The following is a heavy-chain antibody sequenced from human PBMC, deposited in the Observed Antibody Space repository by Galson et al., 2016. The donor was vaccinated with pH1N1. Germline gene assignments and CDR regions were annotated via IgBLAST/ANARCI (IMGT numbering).Heavy chain of an antibody. CDR1: GFTFKNYW. D-gene: IGHD4-17*01. V-gene: IGHV3-74*01. Sequence: SLRLSCAASGFTFKNYWIHWVRQVPGKGLVWVSRIKTDGNNTDYADSVKGRFTISRDNAKNTLYLHMSSLRAEDTAVYYCARGRNDYGDYEPLDFWGQGNLVTVSS. J-gene: IGHJ4*02. CDR2: IKTDGNNT. CDR3: ARGRNDYGDYEPLDF.